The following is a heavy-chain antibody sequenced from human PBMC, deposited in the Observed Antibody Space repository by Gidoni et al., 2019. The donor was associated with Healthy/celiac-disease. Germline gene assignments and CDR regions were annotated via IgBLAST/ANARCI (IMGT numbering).Heavy chain of an antibody. CDR1: GFTFSSYS. Sequence: EVQLLESGGGLVQPGGSLRLSCAASGFTFSSYSMRWVRQAPGKGLEWVLAIRGSGGSTYYADSVKGRFTISRDNAKNTLYLQMNSLRAEDTAVYYCAKGRARYCSSTSCHNWFDPWGQGTLVTVSS. V-gene: IGHV3-23*01. J-gene: IGHJ5*02. CDR3: AKGRARYCSSTSCHNWFDP. D-gene: IGHD2-2*01. CDR2: IRGSGGST.